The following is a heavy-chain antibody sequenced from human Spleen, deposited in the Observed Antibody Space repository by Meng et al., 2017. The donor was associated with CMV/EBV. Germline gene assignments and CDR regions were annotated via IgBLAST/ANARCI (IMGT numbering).Heavy chain of an antibody. Sequence: GESLKISCEASGFPFSRYWMSWVRQAPGKGLEWVANINQDENEKYYVDSVKGRFTISRDNAKNSLYLQMNSLRADDTAVYYCARAYCSSATCYHYYGVDVWGQGTTVTVSS. V-gene: IGHV3-7*03. CDR2: INQDENEK. D-gene: IGHD2-2*01. CDR1: GFPFSRYW. CDR3: ARAYCSSATCYHYYGVDV. J-gene: IGHJ6*02.